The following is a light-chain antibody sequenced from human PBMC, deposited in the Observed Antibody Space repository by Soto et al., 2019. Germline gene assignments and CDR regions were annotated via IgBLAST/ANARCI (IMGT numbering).Light chain of an antibody. J-gene: IGLJ1*01. V-gene: IGLV2-11*01. CDR1: SSDVGGYNF. CDR2: DVT. Sequence: QSALTRPRSVSGSPGQSVTISCTGTSSDVGGYNFVSWYQQHPGKAPKFMIYDVTKRPSGVPDRFSGSKSGNTASLTISGLLAEDEADYYCCSYVGSYTSYVFGTGTKLTVL. CDR3: CSYVGSYTSYV.